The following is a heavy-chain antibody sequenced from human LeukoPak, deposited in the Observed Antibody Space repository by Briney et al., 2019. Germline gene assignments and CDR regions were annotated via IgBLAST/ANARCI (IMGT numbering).Heavy chain of an antibody. J-gene: IGHJ4*02. CDR1: GFTFSSYA. Sequence: GGSLRLSCAASGFTFSSYAMSWIRQAPGKGLEWVAVIQNDASTRNYVDSVKGRFTISRDNSENTVFLQMDSLRVEDTAVYYCARELSQIVWGGLDYGGQETLVSVSS. D-gene: IGHD2-21*01. CDR2: IQNDASTR. CDR3: ARELSQIVWGGLDY. V-gene: IGHV3-30*03.